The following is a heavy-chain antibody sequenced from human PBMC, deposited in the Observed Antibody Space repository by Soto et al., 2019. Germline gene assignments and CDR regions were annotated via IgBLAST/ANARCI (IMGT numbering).Heavy chain of an antibody. CDR3: ARDRTDSGYYTNWLDP. J-gene: IGHJ5*02. V-gene: IGHV1-69*06. D-gene: IGHD3-22*01. Sequence: ASVKVSCKASGGTFGSDAITWVRQAPGQGLEWVGRIIPIFGTTNYAQNLQGRVTISADKSTLTSYMELHSLTSDDTALYYCARDRTDSGYYTNWLDPWGQGTQVTVSS. CDR1: GGTFGSDA. CDR2: IIPIFGTT.